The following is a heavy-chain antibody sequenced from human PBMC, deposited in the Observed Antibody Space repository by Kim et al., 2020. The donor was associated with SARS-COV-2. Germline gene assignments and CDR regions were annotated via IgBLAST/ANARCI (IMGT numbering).Heavy chain of an antibody. D-gene: IGHD6-19*01. CDR3: AHRREQWSYYFDY. J-gene: IGHJ4*02. V-gene: IGHV2-5*01. Sequence: YRPALKSRRTLTKDTSKNQVVLTMTNMDPVDTATYYCAHRREQWSYYFDYWGQGTLVTVSS.